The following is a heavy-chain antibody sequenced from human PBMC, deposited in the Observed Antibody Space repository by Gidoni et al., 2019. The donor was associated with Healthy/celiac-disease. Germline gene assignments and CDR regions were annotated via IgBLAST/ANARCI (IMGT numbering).Heavy chain of an antibody. Sequence: EVQLLESGGGLVQPGGSLRLSCAASGFTFSSYAMSWVRQAPGKGLEWVSAISGSGGSTYYADSVKGRFTISRDNSKNTLYLQMNSLRAEDTAIYYCAKDKIAAQYYYYGMDVWGQGTTVTVSS. V-gene: IGHV3-23*01. J-gene: IGHJ6*02. D-gene: IGHD6-6*01. CDR2: ISGSGGST. CDR3: AKDKIAAQYYYYGMDV. CDR1: GFTFSSYA.